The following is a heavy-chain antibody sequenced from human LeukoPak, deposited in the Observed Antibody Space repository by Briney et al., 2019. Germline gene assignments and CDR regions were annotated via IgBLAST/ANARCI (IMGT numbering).Heavy chain of an antibody. V-gene: IGHV3-23*01. CDR2: ISGSGGGT. Sequence: GGSLRLSCAASGFTFSSYAMSWVRQAPGRGLEWVSAISGSGGGTYYADSVKGRFTISRDNSQNTLYVQMNSLRAEDTAVYYCAKSSGSYPYYFDYWGQGTLVTVSS. J-gene: IGHJ4*02. CDR1: GFTFSSYA. CDR3: AKSSGSYPYYFDY. D-gene: IGHD1-26*01.